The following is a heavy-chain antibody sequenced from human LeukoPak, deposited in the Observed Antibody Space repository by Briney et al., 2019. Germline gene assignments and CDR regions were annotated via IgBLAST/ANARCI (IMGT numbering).Heavy chain of an antibody. D-gene: IGHD1-26*01. J-gene: IGHJ6*03. CDR3: ARGAGYSREVNFYHYMDV. Sequence: SQTLSLTCTVSGGSISSGGYYWSWVRQHPGKGLEWIGYIYYSGSTYYNPSLKSRVTMSVDTSKNQFSLNLTSVTAADTAVYYCARGAGYSREVNFYHYMDVWGKGTTVTVSS. V-gene: IGHV4-31*03. CDR1: GGSISSGGYY. CDR2: IYYSGST.